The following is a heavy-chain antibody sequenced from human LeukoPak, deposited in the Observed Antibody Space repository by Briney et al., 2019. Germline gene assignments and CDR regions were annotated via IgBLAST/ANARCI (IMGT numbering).Heavy chain of an antibody. CDR1: GFTFSSYS. J-gene: IGHJ4*02. CDR3: ARDQAEAGRDF. D-gene: IGHD6-13*01. Sequence: GGSLRLSCAASGFTFSSYSMHWVRQAPGKGLEWVSYISSSLKSIQYTESVKGRFTISRDNAKNSLYLQMNSLRAEDTAVYYCARDQAEAGRDFWGQGTLVTVSS. CDR2: ISSSLKSI. V-gene: IGHV3-48*01.